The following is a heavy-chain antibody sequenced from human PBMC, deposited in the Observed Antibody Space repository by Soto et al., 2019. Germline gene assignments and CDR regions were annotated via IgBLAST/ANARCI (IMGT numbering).Heavy chain of an antibody. J-gene: IGHJ6*02. CDR3: FITMVRGVIKHPSDPDYYYDMDV. CDR1: GGSISSSSYY. Sequence: PSETVSLTCTVSGGSISSSSYYWGWIRQPPGKGLEWIGSIYYSGSTYYNPSLKSRVTISVDTSKNQFSLKLSSVTAADTAVYYCFITMVRGVIKHPSDPDYYYDMDVWGQGTTVTVSS. D-gene: IGHD3-10*01. V-gene: IGHV4-39*01. CDR2: IYYSGST.